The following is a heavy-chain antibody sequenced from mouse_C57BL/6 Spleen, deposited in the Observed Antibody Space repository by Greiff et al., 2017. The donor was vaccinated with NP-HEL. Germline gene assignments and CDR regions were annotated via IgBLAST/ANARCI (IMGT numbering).Heavy chain of an antibody. V-gene: IGHV1-78*01. CDR1: GYTFTDHT. CDR3: ARGDYYGSSYWAMDY. Sequence: QVQLKESDAELVKPGASVKISCKVSGYTFTDHTIHWMKQRPEQGLEWIGYIYPRDGSTKYNEKFKGKATLTADKSSSTAYMQLNSLTSEDSAVYFCARGDYYGSSYWAMDYWGQGTSVTVSS. J-gene: IGHJ4*01. D-gene: IGHD1-1*01. CDR2: IYPRDGST.